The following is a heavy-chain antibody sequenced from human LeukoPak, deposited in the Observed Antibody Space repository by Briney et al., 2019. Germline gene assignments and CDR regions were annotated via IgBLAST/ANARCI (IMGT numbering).Heavy chain of an antibody. D-gene: IGHD3-22*01. Sequence: GGSLRLSCAASGFTFSNAWMSWVRQAPGKGLEWVGRIKSKTDGGTTDYAAPVKGRFTISRDDSKNTLYLQMNSLKTEDTAVYYCTTNLHYVSSGRPFDYWGQGTLVTVSS. CDR2: IKSKTDGGTT. CDR3: TTNLHYVSSGRPFDY. V-gene: IGHV3-15*01. CDR1: GFTFSNAW. J-gene: IGHJ4*02.